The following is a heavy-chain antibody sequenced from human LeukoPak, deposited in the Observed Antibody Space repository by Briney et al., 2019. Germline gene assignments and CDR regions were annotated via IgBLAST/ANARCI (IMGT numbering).Heavy chain of an antibody. CDR1: GFTFSSYA. J-gene: IGHJ4*02. Sequence: GGSLRLSCAASGFTFSSYAMSWVRQAPGKGLEWVSGISGSGGSTYYADSVKGRFTVSRDNAKNTLYLQMNSLRADDTAVYYCTRSPSLGGSYWGFGYWGQGTLVTVSS. V-gene: IGHV3-23*01. CDR2: ISGSGGST. CDR3: TRSPSLGGSYWGFGY. D-gene: IGHD1-26*01.